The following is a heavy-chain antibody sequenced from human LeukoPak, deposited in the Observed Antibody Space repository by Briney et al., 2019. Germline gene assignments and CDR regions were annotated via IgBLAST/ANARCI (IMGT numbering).Heavy chain of an antibody. J-gene: IGHJ4*02. CDR3: AKDPMVRGATYDY. V-gene: IGHV3-23*01. Sequence: PGGSLRLSCAASGFTFGRYAMTWVRQYPGKGLEWVSAIGDSGRNTYYADSVRGRFTISRDNSKNTLYLQMNSLRAEDTAIYYCAKDPMVRGATYDYWGQGTLVTVSS. D-gene: IGHD3-10*01. CDR2: IGDSGRNT. CDR1: GFTFGRYA.